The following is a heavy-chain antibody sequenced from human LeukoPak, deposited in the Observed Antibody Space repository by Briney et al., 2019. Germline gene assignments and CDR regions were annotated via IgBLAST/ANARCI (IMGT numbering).Heavy chain of an antibody. Sequence: GGSLKLSCAASGFTFSSYSMNWVRQAPGKGLEWVSSISSSSSYIYYADSVKGRFTISRDNAKNSLYLQMNSLRAEDTAVYYCARVRVGSSSSLPALLRFDYWGQGTLVTVSS. CDR2: ISSSSSYI. V-gene: IGHV3-21*01. CDR1: GFTFSSYS. J-gene: IGHJ4*02. CDR3: ARVRVGSSSSLPALLRFDY. D-gene: IGHD6-6*01.